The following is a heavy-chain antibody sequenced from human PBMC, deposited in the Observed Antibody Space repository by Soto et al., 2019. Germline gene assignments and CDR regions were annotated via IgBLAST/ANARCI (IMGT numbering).Heavy chain of an antibody. CDR1: GYTLNTYY. CDR3: ARGCHIAVVTASFDY. CDR2: IHPSGGGS. J-gene: IGHJ4*02. D-gene: IGHD2-21*02. Sequence: QVQLVQSGAEVKKPGASVKVSCKPSGYTLNTYYLHWVRQAPGQGLEWMGIIHPSGGGSTYAQKFLGRVTMPRDPATSTVFMELSSLRSAATAVYYCARGCHIAVVTASFDYWGQGTLVTVSS. V-gene: IGHV1-46*02.